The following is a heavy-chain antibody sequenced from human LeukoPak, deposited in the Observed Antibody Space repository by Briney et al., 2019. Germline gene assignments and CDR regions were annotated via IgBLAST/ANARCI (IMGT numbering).Heavy chain of an antibody. J-gene: IGHJ4*02. CDR3: AKLGDGYNYLDY. CDR2: INIGGTNT. V-gene: IGHV3-11*03. Sequence: GGSLRLSCAASGFTFNDYYMSWIRQAPGKGLEWLSYINIGGTNTHYADSVKGRFTISRDNSKNTLYLQMSSLRAEDTAVYYCAKLGDGYNYLDYWGQGTLVTVSS. D-gene: IGHD5-24*01. CDR1: GFTFNDYY.